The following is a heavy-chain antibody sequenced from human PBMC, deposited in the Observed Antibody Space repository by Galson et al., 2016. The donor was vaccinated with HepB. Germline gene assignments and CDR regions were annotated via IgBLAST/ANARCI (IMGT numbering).Heavy chain of an antibody. CDR2: ITYVGVR. D-gene: IGHD1-14*01. V-gene: IGHV3-23*01. CDR1: GFNFRSFD. J-gene: IGHJ5*02. Sequence: LRLSCAASGFNFRSFDMSWVRQAPGKGLEWVSGITYVGVRYYADSVKGRFTISRDDSSGQVFLEMHSLRGEDTALYYCAKHWIRTHDLWGQGTLVTVSS. CDR3: AKHWIRTHDL.